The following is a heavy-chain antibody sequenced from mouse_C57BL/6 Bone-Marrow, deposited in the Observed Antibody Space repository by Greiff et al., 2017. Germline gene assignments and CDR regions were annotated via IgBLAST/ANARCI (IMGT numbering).Heavy chain of an antibody. J-gene: IGHJ4*01. CDR3: ARHEETWLNYYYAMDY. Sequence: QVQLQQSGAELVKPGASVKLSCKASGYTFTEYTIHWVKQRSGQGLEWIGWLYPGSGSIKYNEKFKDKATLTADKSSSTVYMELSRLTSEDSAVYFCARHEETWLNYYYAMDYWGQGTSVTVSS. V-gene: IGHV1-62-2*01. CDR2: LYPGSGSI. CDR1: GYTFTEYT. D-gene: IGHD2-2*01.